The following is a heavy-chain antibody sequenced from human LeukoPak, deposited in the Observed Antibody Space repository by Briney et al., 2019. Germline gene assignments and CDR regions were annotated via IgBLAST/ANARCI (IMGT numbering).Heavy chain of an antibody. CDR1: GFTFSTAS. CDR2: FDTGFGT. CDR3: AKDGSAATPDY. J-gene: IGHJ4*02. Sequence: GGSLRLSCAASGFTFSTASLHWVRQAPGRGLEWVSAFDTGFGTYYPDSLRGRFTISRDNSKNTLFLQMNSLRAEDTAVYYCAKDGSAATPDYWGQGTLVTVSS. D-gene: IGHD2-15*01. V-gene: IGHV3-23*01.